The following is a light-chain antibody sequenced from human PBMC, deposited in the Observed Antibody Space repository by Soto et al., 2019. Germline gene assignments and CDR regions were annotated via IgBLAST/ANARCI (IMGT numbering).Light chain of an antibody. CDR3: FSYSTSRARI. V-gene: IGLV2-14*01. CDR2: DVS. Sequence: QSVLTQPASVSGSPGQSITTSCTGTRSDVGGYNYVSWYKQKPGKAPKLVIYDVSHRPSGVSDRFFGSKSGNTAPLIISGLQAEDEADYYCFSYSTSRARIFGGGTKVTVL. CDR1: RSDVGGYNY. J-gene: IGLJ2*01.